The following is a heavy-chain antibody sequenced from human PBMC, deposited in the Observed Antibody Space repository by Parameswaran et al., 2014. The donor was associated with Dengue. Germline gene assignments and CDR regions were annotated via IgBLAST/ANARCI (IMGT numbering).Heavy chain of an antibody. D-gene: IGHD2-2*01. CDR3: AALNLYCSSTSCSY. V-gene: IGHV1-46*01. J-gene: IGHJ4*02. Sequence: WVRQAPGQGLEWMGIINPSGGSTSYAQKFQGRVTMTRDTSTSTVYMELSSLRSEDTAVYYCAALNLYCSSTSCSYWGQGTLVTVSS. CDR2: INPSGGST.